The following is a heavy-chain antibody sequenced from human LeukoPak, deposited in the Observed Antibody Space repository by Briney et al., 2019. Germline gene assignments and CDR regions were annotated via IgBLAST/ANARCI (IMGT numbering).Heavy chain of an antibody. D-gene: IGHD3-22*01. Sequence: PGGSLRLSCAASGFTFSSDGMHWVRQAPGKGLEWVAIIWYDGSNKYYADSVKGRFTISRDNSKNTLYLQMNSLRAEDTAVYYCARDYDSSGYYYPVYEYWGQGTLVTVSS. CDR2: IWYDGSNK. CDR3: ARDYDSSGYYYPVYEY. CDR1: GFTFSSDG. J-gene: IGHJ4*02. V-gene: IGHV3-33*01.